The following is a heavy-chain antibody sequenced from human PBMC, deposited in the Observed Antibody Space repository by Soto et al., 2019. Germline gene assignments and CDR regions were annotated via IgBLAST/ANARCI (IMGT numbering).Heavy chain of an antibody. Sequence: KTSETLSLTCTVYGGSFSGYYWSWIRQPPGKGLEWIGEINHSGGTNYNPSLKSRVTISVDTSKNQFSLNLSSVAAADTAVYYCARTGASTSLSFFDYWGQGTLVTVSS. CDR3: ARTGASTSLSFFDY. CDR1: GGSFSGYY. J-gene: IGHJ4*02. D-gene: IGHD3-16*01. CDR2: INHSGGT. V-gene: IGHV4-34*01.